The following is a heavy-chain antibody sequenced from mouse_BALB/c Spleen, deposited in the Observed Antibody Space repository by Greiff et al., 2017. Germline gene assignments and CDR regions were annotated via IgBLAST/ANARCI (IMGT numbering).Heavy chain of an antibody. D-gene: IGHD2-10*01. J-gene: IGHJ4*01. CDR2: IYPGDGDT. Sequence: VQVVESGAELVRPGSSVKISCKASGYAFSSYWMNWVKQRPGQGLEWIGQIYPGDGDTNYNGKFKGKATLTADKSSSTAYMQLSSLTSEDSAVYFCARRTYYGNYYYAMDYWGQGTSVTVSS. CDR3: ARRTYYGNYYYAMDY. CDR1: GYAFSSYW. V-gene: IGHV1-80*01.